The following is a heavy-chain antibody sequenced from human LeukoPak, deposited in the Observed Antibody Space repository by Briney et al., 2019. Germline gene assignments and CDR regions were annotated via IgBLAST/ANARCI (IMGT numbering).Heavy chain of an antibody. Sequence: SETLSLTCTVSGGSISSYYWSWIRQPPGKGLEWIGYIYYSGSTNYNPSLKSRVTISVDTSKNQFSLKLSSVTAADTAVYYCARGSSVPYYYYYYMDVWGKGTTVTVSS. CDR2: IYYSGST. D-gene: IGHD2-2*01. V-gene: IGHV4-59*08. CDR1: GGSISSYY. J-gene: IGHJ6*03. CDR3: ARGSSVPYYYYYYMDV.